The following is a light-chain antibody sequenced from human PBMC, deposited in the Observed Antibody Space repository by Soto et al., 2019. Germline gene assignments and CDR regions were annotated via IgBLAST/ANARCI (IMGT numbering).Light chain of an antibody. V-gene: IGLV2-14*01. CDR2: GVS. CDR3: SSLASSSTPWV. Sequence: QSALTQPASVSGSPGKSITISCTGTSSDVGAYNYVSWYQHHPGKAPKVMIYGVSNRPSGVSNRFSGSKSGNTASLTISGLQAEDEADYYCSSLASSSTPWVFGGGTKVTVL. CDR1: SSDVGAYNY. J-gene: IGLJ3*02.